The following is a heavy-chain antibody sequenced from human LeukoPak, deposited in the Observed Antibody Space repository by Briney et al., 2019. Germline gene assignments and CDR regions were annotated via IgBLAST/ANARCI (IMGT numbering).Heavy chain of an antibody. Sequence: GASVKVSCKASGGTFSSYAISWVRQAPGQGLEWMGGIIPIFGTANYAQKFQGRVTITADKSTSTAYMELSSLRSEDTAMYYCARDLEVIGGHFDYWGQGTLVTVSS. J-gene: IGHJ4*02. CDR1: GGTFSSYA. D-gene: IGHD2/OR15-2a*01. V-gene: IGHV1-69*06. CDR3: ARDLEVIGGHFDY. CDR2: IIPIFGTA.